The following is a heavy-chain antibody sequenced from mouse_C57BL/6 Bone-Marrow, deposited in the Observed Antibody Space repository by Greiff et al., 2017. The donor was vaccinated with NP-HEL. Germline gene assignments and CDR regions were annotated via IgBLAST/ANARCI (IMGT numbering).Heavy chain of an antibody. D-gene: IGHD1-1*02. J-gene: IGHJ2*01. CDR2: ISDGGSYT. Sequence: EVKLVESGGGLVKPGGSLKLSCAASGFTFSSYAMSWVRQTPEKRLEWVATISDGGSYTYYPDNVKGRFTISRDNAKNNLYLQMSHLKSEDTAMYCGARDLWGSYDYWGQGTTLTVSS. V-gene: IGHV5-4*01. CDR1: GFTFSSYA. CDR3: ARDLWGSYDY.